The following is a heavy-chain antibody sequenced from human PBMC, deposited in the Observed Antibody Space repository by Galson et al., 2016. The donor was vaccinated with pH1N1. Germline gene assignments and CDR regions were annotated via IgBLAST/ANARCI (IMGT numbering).Heavy chain of an antibody. CDR1: GFTFSSYW. V-gene: IGHV3-7*01. D-gene: IGHD6-6*01. J-gene: IGHJ4*02. Sequence: SLRLSCAASGFTFSSYWMHWVRQAPGKGLERVANIKEDGSEKYYVDSVKGRFTIYRDNAKNSLYLQMNSLRAEDTAVYYCARAIGSSSPYWGQGALVTVAS. CDR3: ARAIGSSSPY. CDR2: IKEDGSEK.